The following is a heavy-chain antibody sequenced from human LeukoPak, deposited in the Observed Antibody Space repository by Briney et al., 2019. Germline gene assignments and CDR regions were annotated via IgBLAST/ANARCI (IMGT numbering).Heavy chain of an antibody. Sequence: PSETLSLTCTVSGYSISTSYYWGWIRQPPGKGLEWIGSIYHSGNTYYNPSLKSRVTISVDTSKNQFSLKLSSVTAADTAVYYCARHRDNDWLLGGGDFDYWGQGTLVTVSS. CDR1: GYSISTSYY. CDR2: IYHSGNT. V-gene: IGHV4-38-2*02. J-gene: IGHJ4*02. D-gene: IGHD3-9*01. CDR3: ARHRDNDWLLGGGDFDY.